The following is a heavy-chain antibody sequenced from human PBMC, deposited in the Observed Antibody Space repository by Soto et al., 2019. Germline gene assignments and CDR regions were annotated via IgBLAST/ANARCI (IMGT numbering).Heavy chain of an antibody. D-gene: IGHD3-22*01. Sequence: SETLSLTCALSGYSIRIGYDWVWLLQPPVKRGQGIVIIYRGASTYYNPSLNCRVTLSIDMPTNHVSLILNSVTAADTAVYYCARVGPWVPYYYHSSPYTFENWFDPWGQGTLVTVSS. CDR1: GYSIRIGYD. J-gene: IGHJ5*02. V-gene: IGHV4-38-2*01. CDR3: ARVGPWVPYYYHSSPYTFENWFDP. CDR2: IYRGAST.